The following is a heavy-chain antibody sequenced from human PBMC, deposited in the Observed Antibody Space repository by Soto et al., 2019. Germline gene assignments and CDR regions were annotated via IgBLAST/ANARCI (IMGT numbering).Heavy chain of an antibody. CDR2: TSGSGATT. Sequence: GGSMRLSCAASGFNLTNYDMSWVSQDTGKGLEWVSGTSGSGATTYYADSVRGRFTISRDNSKNTLYLQMNSLGAEDTAVYYCAKEGMTTVTTHAFDIWGQGTMVTVSS. V-gene: IGHV3-23*01. CDR3: AKEGMTTVTTHAFDI. D-gene: IGHD4-17*01. CDR1: GFNLTNYD. J-gene: IGHJ3*02.